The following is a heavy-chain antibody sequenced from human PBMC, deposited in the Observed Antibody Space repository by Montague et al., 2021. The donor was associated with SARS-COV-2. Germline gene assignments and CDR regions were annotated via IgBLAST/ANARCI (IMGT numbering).Heavy chain of an antibody. CDR3: ARGPSDTYYYNGMDV. CDR1: GFSLSTSGMC. V-gene: IGHV2-70*11. CDR2: IDWDDDK. J-gene: IGHJ6*02. D-gene: IGHD5-18*01. Sequence: PALGKPTQTLTLTCTFSGFSLSTSGMCMTWIRQPPGKALEWLARIDWDDDKYYNTSLKSRLTISKDTSKNLVVLTMTNMDPVDTATYYCARGPSDTYYYNGMDVWGRGTTVTVSS.